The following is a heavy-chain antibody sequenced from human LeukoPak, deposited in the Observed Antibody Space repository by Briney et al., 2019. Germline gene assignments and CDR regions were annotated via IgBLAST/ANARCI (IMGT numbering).Heavy chain of an antibody. Sequence: PGGSLRLSCAASGFTFSSYSMNWVREAPGKGLEWVSYLSSSSSTIYYADSVKGRFTISRDNAKNSLYLQMNSLRAEDTAVYYCARNRHGYSGYDHVYYFDYWGQGTLVTVSS. CDR1: GFTFSSYS. J-gene: IGHJ4*02. V-gene: IGHV3-48*04. CDR2: LSSSSSTI. D-gene: IGHD5-12*01. CDR3: ARNRHGYSGYDHVYYFDY.